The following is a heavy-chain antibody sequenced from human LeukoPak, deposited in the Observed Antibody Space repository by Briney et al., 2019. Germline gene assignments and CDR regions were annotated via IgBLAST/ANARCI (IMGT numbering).Heavy chain of an antibody. CDR2: ISGSGGST. V-gene: IGHV3-23*01. Sequence: GGSLRLSCAASGFTFSSYAMSWVRQAPGKGREWVSAISGSGGSTYYADSVKGRFTISRDNSKNTLYLQMNSLRAEDTAVYYCAAYQGGWYYYYGMDVWGQGTTVTVSS. J-gene: IGHJ6*02. CDR3: AAYQGGWYYYYGMDV. D-gene: IGHD6-19*01. CDR1: GFTFSSYA.